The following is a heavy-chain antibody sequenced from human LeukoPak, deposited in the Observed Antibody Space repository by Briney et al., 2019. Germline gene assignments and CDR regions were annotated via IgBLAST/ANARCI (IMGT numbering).Heavy chain of an antibody. J-gene: IGHJ4*02. CDR2: ISGSGGST. V-gene: IGHV3-23*01. CDR3: AKYSRAGVRGVIAH. CDR1: GFTFSSYA. D-gene: IGHD3-10*01. Sequence: PGGSLRFSCAASGFTFSSYAMSWVRQAPGKGLEWVSAISGSGGSTYYADSVKGRFTISRDNSKNTLYLQMNSLRAEDTAVYYCAKYSRAGVRGVIAHWGQGTLVTVSS.